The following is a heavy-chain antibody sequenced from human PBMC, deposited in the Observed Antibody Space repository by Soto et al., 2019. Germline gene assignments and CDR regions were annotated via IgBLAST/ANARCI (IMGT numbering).Heavy chain of an antibody. V-gene: IGHV4-38-2*01. CDR3: ARGYPTHYYYYGMDV. D-gene: IGHD1-1*01. CDR2: IYHSGST. CDR1: GYSISSGYY. Sequence: PSETLSLTXAVSGYSISSGYYWGWIRQPPGKGLEWIGSIYHSGSTYYNPSLKSRVTISVDTSKNQFSLKLSSVTAADTAVYYCARGYPTHYYYYGMDVWGQGTTVTVSS. J-gene: IGHJ6*02.